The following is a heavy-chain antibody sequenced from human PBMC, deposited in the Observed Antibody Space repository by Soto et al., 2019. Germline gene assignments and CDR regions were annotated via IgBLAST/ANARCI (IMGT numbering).Heavy chain of an antibody. D-gene: IGHD2-15*01. CDR3: AKESGGIGGSFDY. V-gene: IGHV3-23*01. J-gene: IGHJ4*02. Sequence: EVQLLESGGGLVQPGGSLRLSCAASGFTFRSDGMSWVRQAPGKGLEWVSGISGSGGSTYYADSVKGWFTISRDNSKNTLYLQMNSLRAEDTAVYDGAKESGGIGGSFDYWGQGTLVTVSS. CDR2: ISGSGGST. CDR1: GFTFRSDG.